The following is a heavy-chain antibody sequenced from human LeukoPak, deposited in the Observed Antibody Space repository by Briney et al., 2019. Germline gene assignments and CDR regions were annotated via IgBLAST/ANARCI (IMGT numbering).Heavy chain of an antibody. D-gene: IGHD2-15*01. J-gene: IGHJ4*02. V-gene: IGHV3-30*04. CDR2: ISYDGSNK. CDR3: ARDGLGYCSGGSCFEVHYFDY. CDR1: GFTFSIYA. Sequence: GGPLRLSCAASGFTFSIYAMHWLRQAPGKGLERVAVISYDGSNKYYADSVKGRFTISRDNSKNTLCLQMNSLRAEDTAVYYCARDGLGYCSGGSCFEVHYFDYWGQGTLVTVSS.